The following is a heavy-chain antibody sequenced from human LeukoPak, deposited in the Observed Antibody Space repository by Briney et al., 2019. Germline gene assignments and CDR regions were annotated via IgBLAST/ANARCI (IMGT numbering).Heavy chain of an antibody. J-gene: IGHJ3*02. V-gene: IGHV3-21*01. Sequence: GGSLRLSCAASGFTFSSYSMNWARRAPGKGLEWVSSISSSSSYIYYADSVKGRFTISRDNAKNSLYLQMNSLRAEDTAVYYCARDYPYCYGTHDAFDIWGQGKMVTVSS. D-gene: IGHD5-18*01. CDR2: ISSSSSYI. CDR3: ARDYPYCYGTHDAFDI. CDR1: GFTFSSYS.